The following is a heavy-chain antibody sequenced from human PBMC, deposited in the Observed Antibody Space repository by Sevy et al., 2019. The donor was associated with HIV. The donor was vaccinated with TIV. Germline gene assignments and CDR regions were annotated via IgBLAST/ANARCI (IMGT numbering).Heavy chain of an antibody. CDR3: ARASYYDGVVWYFDL. CDR1: GYTFTSYG. J-gene: IGHJ2*01. CDR2: MTGYSPNT. Sequence: ASVKVSCKASGYTFTSYGISWLRQAPGQGLEWVAWMTGYSPNTNYAQKFQGRVSMTTDTSTSTSYLELRSLRSDDTAVYYCARASYYDGVVWYFDLWGRGTLVTVSS. V-gene: IGHV1-18*01. D-gene: IGHD2-21*01.